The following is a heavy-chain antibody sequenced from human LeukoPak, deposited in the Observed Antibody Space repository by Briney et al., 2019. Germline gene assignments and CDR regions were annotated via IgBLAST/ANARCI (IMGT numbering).Heavy chain of an antibody. CDR3: ARGTVLMGYASFDY. V-gene: IGHV4-34*01. CDR1: GGSFSGYY. Sequence: PSETLSLTCAVYGGSFSGYYWTWIRQLPGKGLEWIGEIMHSGRTNYSPSLKSRVTLSVDTSKNHFSLQLTSVTAADTAVYYCARGTVLMGYASFDYWGQGTLVTVSS. J-gene: IGHJ4*02. CDR2: IMHSGRT. D-gene: IGHD2-8*01.